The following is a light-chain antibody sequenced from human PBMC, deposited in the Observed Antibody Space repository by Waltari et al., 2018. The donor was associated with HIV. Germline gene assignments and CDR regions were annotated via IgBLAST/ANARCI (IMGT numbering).Light chain of an antibody. CDR1: RSTVGSYNR. J-gene: IGLJ2*01. V-gene: IGLV2-18*02. CDR2: EVS. CDR3: SSYTSSNLV. Sequence: QSALTQPPSVSGTPGQPVTISCPGSRSTVGSYNRVSWYQQPPGTAPKLMIYEVSNLPAGVPDRFSGSKSGNTASLISSGLQAEDEADYYCSSYTSSNLVFGGGTKLTVL.